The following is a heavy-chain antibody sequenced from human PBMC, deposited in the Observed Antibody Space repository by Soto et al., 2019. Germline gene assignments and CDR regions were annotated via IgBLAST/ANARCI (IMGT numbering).Heavy chain of an antibody. D-gene: IGHD3-9*01. V-gene: IGHV1-46*01. CDR2: ISPSGGA. CDR3: ARDGSSDWLTGLRP. Sequence: QVQLVQSGAEVKKPGASVKVSCKASGYTFTNYYMHWVRQAPGQGLEWMGIISPSGGATYAQEFQARVTLTRDPSTSTAYMELSGLPSKDAAVYFCARDGSSDWLTGLRPWGQGKRVTVSS. CDR1: GYTFTNYY. J-gene: IGHJ5*02.